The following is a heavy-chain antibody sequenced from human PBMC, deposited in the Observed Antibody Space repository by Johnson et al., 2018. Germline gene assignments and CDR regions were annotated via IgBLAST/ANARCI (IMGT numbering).Heavy chain of an antibody. CDR2: ISYDGSNK. Sequence: VQLLESGGGVVQPGRSLRLSCAASGFTFSSYGMHWVRQAPGKGLEWVAVISYDGSNKYYADSVKGRFTISRDNSKNTLYLQMNSLRAEDTAVYYCARTYCSSTSCYLGPYYYYYMDVWGKGTTVTVSS. J-gene: IGHJ6*03. CDR3: ARTYCSSTSCYLGPYYYYYMDV. D-gene: IGHD2-2*01. CDR1: GFTFSSYG. V-gene: IGHV3-30*03.